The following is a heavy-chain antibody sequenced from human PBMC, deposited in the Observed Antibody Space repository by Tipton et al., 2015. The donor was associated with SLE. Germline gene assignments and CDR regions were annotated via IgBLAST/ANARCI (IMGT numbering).Heavy chain of an antibody. D-gene: IGHD3-9*01. V-gene: IGHV4-39*07. CDR2: IYYSGST. Sequence: TLSLTCTVSGGSISSHYWGWIRQPPGKGLEWIGSIYYSGSTYYNPSLKSRVTISVDTSKNQFSLKLSSVTAADTAVYYCASLEYYDILTGLHAFDIWGQGTMVTVSS. CDR1: GGSISSHY. J-gene: IGHJ3*02. CDR3: ASLEYYDILTGLHAFDI.